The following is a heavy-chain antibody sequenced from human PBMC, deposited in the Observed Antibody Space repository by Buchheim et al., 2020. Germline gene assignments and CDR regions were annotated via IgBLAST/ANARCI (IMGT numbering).Heavy chain of an antibody. J-gene: IGHJ5*02. CDR3: AREHYYDSSGFPRDWFDP. Sequence: QVQLQESGPGLVKPSQTLSLTCTVSGGSISSGSYYWSWIRQPAGKGLEWIGRISTSGTTRYNPSLKSRVTISVVPSKNQFSLKLGSVTAADTAVYYCAREHYYDSSGFPRDWFDPWGQGTL. CDR1: GGSISSGSYY. CDR2: ISTSGTT. V-gene: IGHV4-61*02. D-gene: IGHD3-22*01.